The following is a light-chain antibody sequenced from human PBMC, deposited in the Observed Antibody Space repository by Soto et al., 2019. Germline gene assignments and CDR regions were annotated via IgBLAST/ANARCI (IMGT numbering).Light chain of an antibody. J-gene: IGLJ3*02. CDR3: RSYAGRNNLV. Sequence: QSVLTQPPSASGSPGQSVTISCTGTSSDVGGYSSVSWYQHHPGKAPKLMIYQVSKRPSGVPDRFSGSKSGNTASLTVSGLQAEDEADDYCRSYAGRNNLVFGGGTKLTVL. CDR2: QVS. CDR1: SSDVGGYSS. V-gene: IGLV2-8*01.